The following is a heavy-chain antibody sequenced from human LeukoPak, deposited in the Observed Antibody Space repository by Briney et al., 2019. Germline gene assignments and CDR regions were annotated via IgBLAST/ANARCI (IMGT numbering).Heavy chain of an antibody. D-gene: IGHD3-10*01. CDR2: INHSGST. J-gene: IGHJ5*02. CDR3: ARRWLGELFHWFDP. Sequence: NPSETLSLTCTVSGGSISSGDYYWSWIRQPPGKGLEWIGEINHSGSTNYNPSLKSRVTISVDTSKNQFSLKLSSVTAADTAVYYCARRWLGELFHWFDPWGQGTLVTVSS. CDR1: GGSISSGDYY. V-gene: IGHV4-39*07.